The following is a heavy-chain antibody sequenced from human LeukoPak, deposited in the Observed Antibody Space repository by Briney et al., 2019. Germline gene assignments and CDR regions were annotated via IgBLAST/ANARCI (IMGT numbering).Heavy chain of an antibody. V-gene: IGHV4-59*01. D-gene: IGHD6-13*01. Sequence: PSETLSLTCSVSGGSISSYYWSWIRQPPGKGLEWIGYIYYSGSTNYNPSLKSRVTISVDTSKNQFSLKLSSVTAADTAVYYCARETIAAAGDHAFDIWGQGTMVTVSS. J-gene: IGHJ3*02. CDR3: ARETIAAAGDHAFDI. CDR2: IYYSGST. CDR1: GGSISSYY.